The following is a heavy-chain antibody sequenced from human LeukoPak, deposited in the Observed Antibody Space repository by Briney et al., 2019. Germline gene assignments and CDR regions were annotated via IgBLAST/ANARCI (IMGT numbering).Heavy chain of an antibody. CDR3: ARGNYYDSSGYRRKTRAFDY. V-gene: IGHV4-34*01. D-gene: IGHD3-22*01. CDR1: GGSFSGYY. J-gene: IGHJ4*02. CDR2: INHSGST. Sequence: SETLSLTCAVYGGSFSGYYWSWIRQPPGKGLEWIGEINHSGSTNYNPSLKSRATISVDTSKNQFSLKLSSVTAADTAVYYCARGNYYDSSGYRRKTRAFDYWGQGTLVTVSS.